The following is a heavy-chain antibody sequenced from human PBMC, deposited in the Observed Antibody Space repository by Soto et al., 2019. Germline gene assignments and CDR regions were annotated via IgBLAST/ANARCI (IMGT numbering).Heavy chain of an antibody. Sequence: QVQLVQSGAEVKKPGASVKVSCKASGYTFTSYYMHWVRQAPGQGLEWMGIINPSGDSTSYAQKFQGRVTMTRDTSTSTVYMELSSLRSEDTAVYYCASGPGDYVVVPEHYYYYYGMDVWGQGTTVTVSS. CDR2: INPSGDST. V-gene: IGHV1-46*01. D-gene: IGHD4-17*01. CDR1: GYTFTSYY. CDR3: ASGPGDYVVVPEHYYYYYGMDV. J-gene: IGHJ6*02.